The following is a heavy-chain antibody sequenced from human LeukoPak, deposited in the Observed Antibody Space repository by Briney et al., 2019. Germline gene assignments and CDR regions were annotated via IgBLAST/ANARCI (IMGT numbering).Heavy chain of an antibody. D-gene: IGHD2-15*01. CDR3: ARVDATDLNFDY. Sequence: PGGSLRLSCAASGFAFDDYGMSWVRQAPGKGLEWVSGINWNGGSTGYADSVKGRFTISRDNAKNSLYLQMNSLRAEDAAVYYCARVDATDLNFDYWGQGTLVTVSS. V-gene: IGHV3-20*04. CDR2: INWNGGST. J-gene: IGHJ4*02. CDR1: GFAFDDYG.